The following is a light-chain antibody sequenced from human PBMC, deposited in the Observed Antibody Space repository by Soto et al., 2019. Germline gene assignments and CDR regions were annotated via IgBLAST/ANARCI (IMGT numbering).Light chain of an antibody. Sequence: EIVLTQSPGTLSLSPGERATLSCRASQSVSSSYLAWYQQKPGQAPRLLIYGTSSWATAIPDRFSGSGSGTDFTLTISSLEPEDFAVYYCQQYGSSSWTFGQGTKVEIK. CDR1: QSVSSSY. CDR3: QQYGSSSWT. V-gene: IGKV3-20*01. J-gene: IGKJ1*01. CDR2: GTS.